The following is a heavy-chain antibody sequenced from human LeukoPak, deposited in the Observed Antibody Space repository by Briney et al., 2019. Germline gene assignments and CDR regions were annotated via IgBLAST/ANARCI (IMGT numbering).Heavy chain of an antibody. Sequence: GESLKISCKGSGYSFTSYWISWVRQMPAKGLEWMGRFDPSDSYTNYSPYFQGHVTTSSYNSTITAYLQWISLKASDTAIYYCARRAFGDCPHWFDHWGQGTLVTVSS. CDR2: FDPSDSYT. CDR3: ARRAFGDCPHWFDH. J-gene: IGHJ5*02. D-gene: IGHD2-21*02. CDR1: GYSFTSYW. V-gene: IGHV5-10-1*01.